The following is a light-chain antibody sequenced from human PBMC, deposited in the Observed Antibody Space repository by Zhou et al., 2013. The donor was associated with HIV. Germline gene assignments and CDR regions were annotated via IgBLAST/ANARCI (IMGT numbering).Light chain of an antibody. CDR2: AAS. CDR1: ESISTF. CDR3: QQSYSTSRGTWT. Sequence: QMTQSPSSLSASVGDRVTIACRASESISTFLNWYQQKPGKAPKLLIYAASSLQGGVPSRFSGSGSGTDFTLTISSLQPEDFATYYCQQSYSTSRGTWTFGQGTKVEIK. V-gene: IGKV1-39*01. J-gene: IGKJ1*01.